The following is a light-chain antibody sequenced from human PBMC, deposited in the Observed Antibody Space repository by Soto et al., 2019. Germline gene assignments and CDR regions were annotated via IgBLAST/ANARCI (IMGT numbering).Light chain of an antibody. J-gene: IGKJ4*01. CDR1: QSISHF. V-gene: IGKV3-11*01. CDR2: DTS. Sequence: EIVLTQSPATLSLSPGESATLSCRASQSISHFLAWYQQKPRQAPRLLIYDTSSRATGIPGRFSRSGSGTDFTLTIDCIEPDDFAVYYCQQRTDWPTFGGGTRV. CDR3: QQRTDWPT.